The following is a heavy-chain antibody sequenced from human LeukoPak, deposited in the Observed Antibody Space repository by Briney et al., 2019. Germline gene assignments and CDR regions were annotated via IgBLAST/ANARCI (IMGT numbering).Heavy chain of an antibody. CDR3: ATGHDTMTGH. V-gene: IGHV1-24*01. CDR1: GYTFTSYG. J-gene: IGHJ4*02. D-gene: IGHD3-22*01. CDR2: FDPEDGET. Sequence: ASVKVSCKASGYTFTSYGISWVRQAPGKGLEWMGGFDPEDGETIYAQKFQGRVTMTEDTSTDTAYMELSSLRSEDTAVYYCATGHDTMTGHWGQGTLVSVPS.